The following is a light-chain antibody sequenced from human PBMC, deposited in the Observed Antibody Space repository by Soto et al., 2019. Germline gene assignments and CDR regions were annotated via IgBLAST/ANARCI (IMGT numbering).Light chain of an antibody. V-gene: IGLV2-8*01. CDR1: SGDVGGYNY. Sequence: QSALTQSPSASGSPGQSVTISCTGTSGDVGGYNYVSWYQQHPGKAPKLMIYEVSKRPLGVPDRFSGSKSGNTASLTVSGLQAEDEADYYCAAWGGSLSGPYVFGTGTKVTVL. CDR2: EVS. J-gene: IGLJ1*01. CDR3: AAWGGSLSGPYV.